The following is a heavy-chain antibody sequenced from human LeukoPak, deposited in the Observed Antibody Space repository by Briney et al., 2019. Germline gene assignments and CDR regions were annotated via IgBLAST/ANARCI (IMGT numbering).Heavy chain of an antibody. J-gene: IGHJ4*02. Sequence: GRSLRLSCAASGFTFSSNAMRWVRQAPGKGLEWVAVISDDGSDKYYADSEEGRFTISRDNSKNTLYLQMNSLRAEDTAVYYCAAIKYWGQGTQVTVSP. CDR3: AAIKY. CDR2: ISDDGSDK. V-gene: IGHV3-30*03. D-gene: IGHD3-9*01. CDR1: GFTFSSNA.